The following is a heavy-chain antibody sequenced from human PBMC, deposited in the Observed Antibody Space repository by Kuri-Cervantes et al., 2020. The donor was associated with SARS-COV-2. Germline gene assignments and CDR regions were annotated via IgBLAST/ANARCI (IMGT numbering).Heavy chain of an antibody. Sequence: ASVKVSCKASGYTFTSYAMHWVRQAPGQRLEWMGWINAGNGNTKYSQKFQGRVTITRDTSASTAYMELSSLRSEDTAVYYCARDHHWFGRLKPYYFDYWGQGTLVTVSS. J-gene: IGHJ4*02. D-gene: IGHD3-10*01. CDR3: ARDHHWFGRLKPYYFDY. V-gene: IGHV1-3*01. CDR2: INAGNGNT. CDR1: GYTFTSYA.